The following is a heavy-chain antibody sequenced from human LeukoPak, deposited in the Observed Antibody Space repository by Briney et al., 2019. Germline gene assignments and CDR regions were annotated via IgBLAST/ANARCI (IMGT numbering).Heavy chain of an antibody. V-gene: IGHV3-21*01. CDR3: ARENYYDSSGIVRRVGHDAFDI. D-gene: IGHD3-22*01. CDR1: GFTFSSYS. J-gene: IGHJ3*02. CDR2: ISSSSSYI. Sequence: GGSLRLSCAASGFTFSSYSMNWVRQAPGKGLEWVSSISSSSSYIYYADSVKGRFTISRDNAKNSLYLQMNSLRAEDTAVYYCARENYYDSSGIVRRVGHDAFDIWGQGTMVTVSS.